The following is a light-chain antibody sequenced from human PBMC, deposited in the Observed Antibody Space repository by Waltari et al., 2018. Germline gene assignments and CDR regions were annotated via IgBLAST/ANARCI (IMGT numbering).Light chain of an antibody. Sequence: DIVMTQSTESLAVSLGERATISCQTSESVLYRSNNKNHLAWYQQKPGQPPRLLLYWASTREAGVPDRFIGSGSETDFTLTVTSLQAEDVAVYYCQQYCNTPLTFGGGTKVEVK. CDR1: ESVLYRSNNKNH. J-gene: IGKJ4*01. CDR3: QQYCNTPLT. V-gene: IGKV4-1*01. CDR2: WAS.